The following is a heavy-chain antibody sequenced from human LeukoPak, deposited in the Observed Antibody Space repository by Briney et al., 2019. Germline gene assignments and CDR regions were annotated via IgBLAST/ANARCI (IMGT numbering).Heavy chain of an antibody. D-gene: IGHD1-26*01. Sequence: PGGSLRLSCAASGFTFSNFWMHWVRQAPEKGLVWVSRISPDGRKTDYADAVKGRFIISRENAESTLSLQMNILRPEDTAVYYCIRAPRWEGGNNWFDPWGQGTLVTVSS. CDR2: ISPDGRKT. V-gene: IGHV3-74*01. J-gene: IGHJ5*02. CDR3: IRAPRWEGGNNWFDP. CDR1: GFTFSNFW.